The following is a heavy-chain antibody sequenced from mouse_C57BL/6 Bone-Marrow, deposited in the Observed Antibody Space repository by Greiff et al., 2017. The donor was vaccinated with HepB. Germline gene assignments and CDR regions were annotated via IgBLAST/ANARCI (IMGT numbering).Heavy chain of an antibody. Sequence: EVMLVESGGGLVKPGGSLKLSCAASGFTFSDYGMHWVRQAPEKGLEWVAYISSGSSTIYYADTVKGRFTISRDNAKNTLFLQMTSLRSEDTAMYYCAMLVWAPYCAMDDWGKEPQSPSPQ. CDR1: GFTFSDYG. CDR2: ISSGSSTI. CDR3: AMLVWAPYCAMDD. D-gene: IGHD2-10*02. J-gene: IGHJ4*01. V-gene: IGHV5-17*01.